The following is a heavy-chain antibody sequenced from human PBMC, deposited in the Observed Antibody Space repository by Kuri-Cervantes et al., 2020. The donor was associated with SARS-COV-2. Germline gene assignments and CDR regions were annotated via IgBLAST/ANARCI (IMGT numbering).Heavy chain of an antibody. Sequence: SETLSLTCTVSGGSISSYYWNWIRQPPGKGLEWIGYIYYSGSTKYNPYLKSRVTISVDMSKNQFSLKLSSVTAADTAVYYCARDFLGRGEDAFDTWGQGTMVTVSS. CDR1: GGSISSYY. V-gene: IGHV4-59*01. D-gene: IGHD2/OR15-2a*01. J-gene: IGHJ3*02. CDR2: IYYSGST. CDR3: ARDFLGRGEDAFDT.